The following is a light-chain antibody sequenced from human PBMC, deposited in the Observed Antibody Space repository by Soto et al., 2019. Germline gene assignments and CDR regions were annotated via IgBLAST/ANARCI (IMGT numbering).Light chain of an antibody. J-gene: IGKJ1*01. CDR2: GAS. CDR1: QSIGSSY. V-gene: IGKV3-20*01. CDR3: QQYGRT. Sequence: EIVLTQSPGTLSLSLGERATLSCRASQSIGSSYLAWYQQKPGQAPRLLIYGASSRATGIPDRFSGSGSGTDFTLTISRLEPEDFAVYYCQQYGRTFGQGTKVDVK.